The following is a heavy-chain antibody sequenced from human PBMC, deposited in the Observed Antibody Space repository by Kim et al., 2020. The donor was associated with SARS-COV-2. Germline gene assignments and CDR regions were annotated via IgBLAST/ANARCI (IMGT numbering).Heavy chain of an antibody. CDR3: ARMLHYDFTLDY. CDR1: GGSISSGGYY. CDR2: IYYSGST. D-gene: IGHD3-3*01. Sequence: SETLSLTCTVSGGSISSGGYYWSWIRQHPGKGLEWIGYIYYSGSTYYNPSLKSRVTISVDTSKNQFSLKLSSVTAADTAVYYCARMLHYDFTLDYWGQGTLVTVSS. J-gene: IGHJ4*02. V-gene: IGHV4-31*03.